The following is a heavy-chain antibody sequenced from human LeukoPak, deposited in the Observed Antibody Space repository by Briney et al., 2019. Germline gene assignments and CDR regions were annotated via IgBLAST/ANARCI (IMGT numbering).Heavy chain of an antibody. CDR3: ARGGSGSFFA. V-gene: IGHV1-69*05. J-gene: IGHJ5*02. CDR2: IIPGLGTA. D-gene: IGHD1-26*01. CDR1: GGTFSNYV. Sequence: SVKVSCKASGGTFSNYVISWVRQAPGQGLEWMGGIIPGLGTANYPQKFQGRVSITTDESMTTAYMELSSLRSEDTGMFYCARGGSGSFFAWGQGTLVTVSS.